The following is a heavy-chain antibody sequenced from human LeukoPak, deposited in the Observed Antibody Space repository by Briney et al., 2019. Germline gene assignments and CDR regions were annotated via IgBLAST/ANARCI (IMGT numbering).Heavy chain of an antibody. V-gene: IGHV1-69*04. Sequence: GASVKVSCKASGGTFSSYAISWVRQAPGQGLEWMGRIIPILGIANYAQKFQGRVTITADKSTSTAFMELSSLRSEDTAVYYCASATYYYDSSGYGSFDYWGQGTLVTVSS. D-gene: IGHD3-22*01. CDR1: GGTFSSYA. CDR2: IIPILGIA. CDR3: ASATYYYDSSGYGSFDY. J-gene: IGHJ4*02.